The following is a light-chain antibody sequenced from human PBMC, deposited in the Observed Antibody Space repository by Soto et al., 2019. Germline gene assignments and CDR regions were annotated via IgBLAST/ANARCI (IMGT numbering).Light chain of an antibody. CDR3: CSYAGTRPSWV. V-gene: IGLV2-8*01. CDR1: SSDVGAYNY. CDR2: EGT. Sequence: QSVLTQPPSASGSPGQSVTISCTGTSSDVGAYNYVSWYQQHPGRAPKLMIFEGTKRPSGVSDRFSGSKSGNTASLTISGLQAEDEADYHCCSYAGTRPSWVFGTGTKLTVL. J-gene: IGLJ1*01.